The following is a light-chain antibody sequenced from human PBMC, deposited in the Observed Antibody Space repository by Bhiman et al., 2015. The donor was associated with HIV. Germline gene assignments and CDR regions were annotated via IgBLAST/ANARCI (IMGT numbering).Light chain of an antibody. Sequence: SYEVTQPPSVSLSPGQTATITCSGDKLGEKFASWYQQKPGQSPILIIYQNNKRASGIPERISGSNSGDTATLTISGAQAMDEADYYCQAWDSSTGVFGPGTRVTVL. CDR3: QAWDSSTGV. J-gene: IGLJ1*01. V-gene: IGLV3-1*01. CDR1: KLGEKF. CDR2: QNN.